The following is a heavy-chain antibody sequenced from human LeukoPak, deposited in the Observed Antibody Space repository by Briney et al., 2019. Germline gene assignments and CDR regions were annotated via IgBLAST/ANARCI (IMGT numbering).Heavy chain of an antibody. V-gene: IGHV4-59*05. Sequence: SETLSLTCTVSGGSISSYYWSWIRQPAGKGLEWIGRIYASGSTYYNPSLKSRVTISVDTSKNQFSLKLSSVAAADTAVYYCATNLRLRSDWGQGTLVTVSS. CDR3: ATNLRLRSD. D-gene: IGHD2-21*01. J-gene: IGHJ4*02. CDR2: IYASGST. CDR1: GGSISSYY.